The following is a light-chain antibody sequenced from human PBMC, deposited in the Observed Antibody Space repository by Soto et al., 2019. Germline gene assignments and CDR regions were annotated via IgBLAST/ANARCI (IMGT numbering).Light chain of an antibody. CDR3: QQYDSSPRT. CDR1: QSVSNNY. Sequence: EIVFTQSPRTLSLSPGERATLSLRASQSVSNNYLAWYQQKPGQAPRLLIYGASNRATGIPDRFSGSGSGTDFTLTITRLESEDFAVYFCQQYDSSPRTFGQGTKVDIK. CDR2: GAS. J-gene: IGKJ1*01. V-gene: IGKV3-20*01.